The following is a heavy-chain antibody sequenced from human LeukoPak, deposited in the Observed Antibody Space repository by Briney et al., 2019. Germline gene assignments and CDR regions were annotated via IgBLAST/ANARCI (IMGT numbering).Heavy chain of an antibody. CDR3: ASRIGRYLYYFGMDI. J-gene: IGHJ6*02. Sequence: RASETLSLTCAVSGGPFSHYYWTWIRQPPGKGLEWIGGINESGSTNYDPSLKSRVTISVDTSKNHFSLNLTSVTAADTAVYYCASRIGRYLYYFGMDIWGQGTTVTVSS. D-gene: IGHD1-26*01. CDR2: INESGST. V-gene: IGHV4-34*01. CDR1: GGPFSHYY.